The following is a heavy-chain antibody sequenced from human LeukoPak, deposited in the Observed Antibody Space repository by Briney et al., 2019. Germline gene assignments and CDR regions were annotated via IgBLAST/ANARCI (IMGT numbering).Heavy chain of an antibody. D-gene: IGHD3-10*02. CDR1: GFTFSSYE. V-gene: IGHV3-48*03. CDR3: AELGITMIGGV. Sequence: HPGGSLRLSCAASGFTFSSYEMNWVRQAPGKGLEWVSYISSSGSTIYYADSVRGRFTISRDQAKNSLYLEMNSLRAEDTAVYYCAELGITMIGGVWGKGTTVTISS. J-gene: IGHJ6*04. CDR2: ISSSGSTI.